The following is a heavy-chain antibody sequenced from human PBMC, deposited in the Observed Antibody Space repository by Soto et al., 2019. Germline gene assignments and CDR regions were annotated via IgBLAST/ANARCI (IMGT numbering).Heavy chain of an antibody. CDR1: GFTFSSYE. D-gene: IGHD1-26*01. Sequence: GGSLRLSCAASGFTFSSYEMNWVRQAPGKGLEWVSYISSSGSTIYYADSVKGRFTISRDNAKNSLYLQMNSLRAEDTAVYYCARERWELQYFDYWGQGTLVTVSS. CDR2: ISSSGSTI. J-gene: IGHJ4*02. V-gene: IGHV3-48*03. CDR3: ARERWELQYFDY.